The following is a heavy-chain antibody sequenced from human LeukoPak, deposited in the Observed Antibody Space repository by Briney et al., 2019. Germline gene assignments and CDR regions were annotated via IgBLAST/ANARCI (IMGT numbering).Heavy chain of an antibody. Sequence: SETLSLTCAVYGGSFSVYYWSWIRQPPGKGLEWIGEINHNGSTNYNPSLESRVTISVDTSKNQFSLKLSSVTAADTAVYYCARGPGVVVPAAIDRKEDYYYYGMDVWGQGTTVTVSS. V-gene: IGHV4-34*01. CDR1: GGSFSVYY. J-gene: IGHJ6*02. D-gene: IGHD2-2*01. CDR3: ARGPGVVVPAAIDRKEDYYYYGMDV. CDR2: INHNGST.